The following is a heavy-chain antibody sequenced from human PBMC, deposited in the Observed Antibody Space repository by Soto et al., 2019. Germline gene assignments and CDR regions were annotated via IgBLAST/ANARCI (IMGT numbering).Heavy chain of an antibody. CDR3: ARDLAAGDL. V-gene: IGHV1-46*01. D-gene: IGHD6-13*01. Sequence: QEQLVQSGAEVKEPGASVKVSCKASGYTFINYYMHWVRQAPGQGLEWMAIINPMGGSKNYAQEFQGRVTLTSDTSTITVYMELSSLRYEDTALFYCARDLAAGDLWGQGTLVTVSS. J-gene: IGHJ5*02. CDR2: INPMGGSK. CDR1: GYTFINYY.